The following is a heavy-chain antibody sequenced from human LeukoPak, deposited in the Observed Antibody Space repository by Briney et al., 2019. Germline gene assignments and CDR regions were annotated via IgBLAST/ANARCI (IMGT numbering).Heavy chain of an antibody. J-gene: IGHJ5*02. CDR1: GGSISSGSYY. CDR2: IYTSGST. D-gene: IGHD3-22*01. CDR3: ARDPGDDSSGYQGFDP. V-gene: IGHV4-61*02. Sequence: SQTLSLTCTVSGGSISSGSYYWSWIRQPAGKGLEWIGRIYTSGSTNYNPSLKSRVTISVDTSMNQFSLKLSSVTAADTAVYYCARDPGDDSSGYQGFDPWGQGTLVTVSS.